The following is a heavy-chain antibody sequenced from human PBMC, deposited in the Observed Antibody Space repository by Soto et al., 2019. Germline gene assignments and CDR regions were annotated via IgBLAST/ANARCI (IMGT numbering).Heavy chain of an antibody. CDR1: GYTFTSYG. Sequence: ASVNVSCKASGYTFTSYGISWVRQAPGQGLEWMGWISAYNGNTNYAQKLQGRVTMTTDTSTSTAYMELRSLRSDDTAVYYCARDGYYYDSSGYQRVYYFDYWGQGTLVTVS. D-gene: IGHD3-22*01. CDR3: ARDGYYYDSSGYQRVYYFDY. V-gene: IGHV1-18*01. J-gene: IGHJ4*02. CDR2: ISAYNGNT.